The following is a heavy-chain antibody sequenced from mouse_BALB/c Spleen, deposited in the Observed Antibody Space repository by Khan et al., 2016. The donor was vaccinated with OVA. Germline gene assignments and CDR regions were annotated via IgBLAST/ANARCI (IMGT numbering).Heavy chain of an antibody. CDR2: INYGGNN. J-gene: IGHJ3*01. V-gene: IGHV3-6*02. Sequence: VQLKQSGPGLVKPSQSLSLTCSVTGYSITSGYYWNWIRQFPGNTLEWMGYINYGGNNNYNPSLKNRISITRDTSKNQFFLRLNSVTAEDSATYSCARGGRWFDYWGQGTLVTVSA. CDR1: GYSITSGYY. CDR3: ARGGRWFDY.